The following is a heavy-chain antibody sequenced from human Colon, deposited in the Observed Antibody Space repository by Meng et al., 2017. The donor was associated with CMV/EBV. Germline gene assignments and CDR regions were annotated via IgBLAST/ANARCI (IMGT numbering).Heavy chain of an antibody. J-gene: IGHJ4*01. V-gene: IGHV4-4*02. D-gene: IGHD6-19*01. CDR2: VSQDGRT. Sequence: VQLQESGPRLVTPSGTLSLTCAVSGLSVSNDYWWTWVRQAPGKGVEWIGEVSQDGRTNSNPSLKSRLSMSGDKSKNQFSLNLRSVTAADTASYFCASSSGWWRIDYWGHGTLVTVSS. CDR1: GLSVSNDYW. CDR3: ASSSGWWRIDY.